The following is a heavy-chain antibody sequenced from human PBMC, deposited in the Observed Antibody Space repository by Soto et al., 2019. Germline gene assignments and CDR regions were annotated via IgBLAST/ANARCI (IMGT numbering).Heavy chain of an antibody. J-gene: IGHJ5*02. CDR2: ISDIIGST. V-gene: IGHV3-23*01. Sequence: GGSLRLSCAASGFTFSNYAMSWVRQALGKGLEWVSAISDIIGSTYYADSVKGRFTISRDNSKNTLYLQMNSLRAEDTAVYYCAKPGYCTGGSCDNWFDPWGQGTLVTVSS. CDR1: GFTFSNYA. D-gene: IGHD2-15*01. CDR3: AKPGYCTGGSCDNWFDP.